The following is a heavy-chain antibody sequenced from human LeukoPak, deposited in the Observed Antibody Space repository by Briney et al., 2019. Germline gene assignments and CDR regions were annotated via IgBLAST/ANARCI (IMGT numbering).Heavy chain of an antibody. J-gene: IGHJ4*02. D-gene: IGHD4-17*01. CDR1: GGSISSSNW. CDR3: ARASHDYGDYSHFDY. CDR2: IYHSGST. V-gene: IGHV4-4*02. Sequence: SETLSLTCAVSGGSISSSNWWSWVRQPPGKGLEWVGEIYHSGSTNYNPSLKSRVTIAVDKSKNQFSLKLSSVTAADTAVYYCARASHDYGDYSHFDYWGQGTLVTVSS.